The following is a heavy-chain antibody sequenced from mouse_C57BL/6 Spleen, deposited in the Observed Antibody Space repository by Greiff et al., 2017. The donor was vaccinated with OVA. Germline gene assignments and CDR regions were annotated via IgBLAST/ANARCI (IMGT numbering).Heavy chain of an antibody. Sequence: QVQLKQPGAELVKPGASVKLSCKASGYTFTSYWMHWVKQRPGRGLEWIGRIDPNSGGTKYNEKFKSKATLTVDKPSSTAYMQLSSLTSEDSAVYYCAREWLPPYWYFDVWGTGTTVTVSS. CDR2: IDPNSGGT. V-gene: IGHV1-72*01. CDR3: AREWLPPYWYFDV. J-gene: IGHJ1*03. D-gene: IGHD2-2*01. CDR1: GYTFTSYW.